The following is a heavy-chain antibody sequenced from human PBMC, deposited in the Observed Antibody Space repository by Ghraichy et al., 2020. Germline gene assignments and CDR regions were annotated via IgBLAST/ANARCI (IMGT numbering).Heavy chain of an antibody. CDR3: ARLGSSSGNFDY. CDR2: INSDGSST. J-gene: IGHJ4*02. D-gene: IGHD6-6*01. Sequence: GGSLRLSCAASGFTFSSYWMHWVRQAPGKGLVWVSRINSDGSSTSYADSVKGRFTISRDNAKNTLYLQMNSLRAEDTAVYYCARLGSSSGNFDYWGQGTLVTVSS. V-gene: IGHV3-74*01. CDR1: GFTFSSYW.